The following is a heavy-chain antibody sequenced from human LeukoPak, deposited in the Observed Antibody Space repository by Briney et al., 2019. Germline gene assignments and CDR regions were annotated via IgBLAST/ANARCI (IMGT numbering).Heavy chain of an antibody. CDR3: ARAWDGYTYGYYY. V-gene: IGHV3-30*03. J-gene: IGHJ4*02. CDR2: ISYYGSNK. CDR1: GFTFSSYG. Sequence: GGSLRLSCAASGFTFSSYGMPWVRQAPGKGLEWVAVISYYGSNKYYADSVKGRFTISRDNSKNTLYLQMNSLRAEDTAVYYCARAWDGYTYGYYYWGQGTLVTVSS. D-gene: IGHD5-18*01.